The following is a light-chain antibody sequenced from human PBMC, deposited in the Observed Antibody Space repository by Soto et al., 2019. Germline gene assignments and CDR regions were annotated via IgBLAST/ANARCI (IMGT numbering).Light chain of an antibody. J-gene: IGKJ1*01. CDR3: QQYYTTPVT. CDR2: WAS. V-gene: IGKV4-1*01. CDR1: QSLVDNSSKRSY. Sequence: DIVMTQSPDCLAVSLGERATNNCKSSQSLVDNSSKRSYVGWYQQKPGQPPKLLIYWASTRESGVPDRFSGSGSGTDFTLTISSLQAEDVAVYYCQQYYTTPVTFGQGTNVEIK.